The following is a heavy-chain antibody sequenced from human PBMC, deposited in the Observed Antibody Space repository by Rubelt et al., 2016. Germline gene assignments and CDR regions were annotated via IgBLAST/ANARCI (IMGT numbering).Heavy chain of an antibody. J-gene: IGHJ4*02. Sequence: QLQLQESGPGLVKPSETLSLTCTVSGGSISSSSYYWGWIRQPPGKGLEWIGSIYYSGSTYYNPSLKGRVTISVDTSKNQFSLKLSSVTAADTAVYYCARDLVTGELLRGDYWGQGTLVTVSS. CDR1: GGSISSSSYY. CDR3: ARDLVTGELLRGDY. V-gene: IGHV4-39*07. CDR2: IYYSGST. D-gene: IGHD1-26*01.